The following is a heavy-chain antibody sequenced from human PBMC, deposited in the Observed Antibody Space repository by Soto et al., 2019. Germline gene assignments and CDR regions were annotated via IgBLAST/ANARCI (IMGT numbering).Heavy chain of an antibody. V-gene: IGHV1-2*04. CDR2: INPNSGGT. CDR1: GYTFTGYY. J-gene: IGHJ6*02. D-gene: IGHD3-22*01. Sequence: ASVKVSCKASGYTFTGYYMHWVRQAPGQGLEWMGWINPNSGGTNYAQKFQGWVTMTRDTSISTAYMELSRLRSDDTAVYYCAREYMIGSGEPMDVCGQGRTVTVYS. CDR3: AREYMIGSGEPMDV.